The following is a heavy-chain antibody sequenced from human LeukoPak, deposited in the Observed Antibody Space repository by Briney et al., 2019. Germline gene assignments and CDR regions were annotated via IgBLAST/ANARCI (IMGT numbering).Heavy chain of an antibody. CDR1: GVSISSYY. V-gene: IGHV4-59*08. D-gene: IGHD6-13*01. CDR2: IYYSGST. Sequence: PSETLSLTCTVSGVSISSYYWSWIRQPPGKGLEWIGYIYYSGSTNYNPSLKSRVTISLDTSKNQFSLKLSSVTAADTAVYYCARHDGSSWYYAFDVWGQGTMVTASS. CDR3: ARHDGSSWYYAFDV. J-gene: IGHJ3*01.